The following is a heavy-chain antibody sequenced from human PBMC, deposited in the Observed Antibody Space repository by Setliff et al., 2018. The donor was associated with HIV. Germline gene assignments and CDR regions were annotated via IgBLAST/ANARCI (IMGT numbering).Heavy chain of an antibody. Sequence: ASVKVSCKASGYSFTDYYIHWVRQAPGQGLEWMGWINPKSDGTNYAQKVQGWITMTRDTSISTAYMELSRLRSDDTAVYYCARGMDYYDTSGYYQYYLDYWGQGTLVTVSS. CDR3: ARGMDYYDTSGYYQYYLDY. CDR2: INPKSDGT. D-gene: IGHD3-22*01. V-gene: IGHV1-2*04. J-gene: IGHJ4*02. CDR1: GYSFTDYY.